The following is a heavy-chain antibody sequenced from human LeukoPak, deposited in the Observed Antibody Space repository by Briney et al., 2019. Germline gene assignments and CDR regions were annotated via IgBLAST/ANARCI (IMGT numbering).Heavy chain of an antibody. Sequence: TLSLTCTVSGGSISSGDYYWSWIRQPPGKGLEWIGYIYYSGSTYYNPSLKSRVTISVDTSKNQFSLKLSSVTAADTAVYYCARAADSSGYYLGYWGQGTLVTVSS. J-gene: IGHJ4*02. CDR1: GGSISSGDYY. V-gene: IGHV4-30-4*08. CDR3: ARAADSSGYYLGY. CDR2: IYYSGST. D-gene: IGHD3-22*01.